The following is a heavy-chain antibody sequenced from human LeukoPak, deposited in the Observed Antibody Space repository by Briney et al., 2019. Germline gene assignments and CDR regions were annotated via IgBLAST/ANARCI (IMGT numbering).Heavy chain of an antibody. D-gene: IGHD1-26*01. CDR1: GGSISSYY. V-gene: IGHV4-59*08. Sequence: SETLSLTCTVSGGSISSYYWSWIRQPPGKGLERIGYIYYSGSTNYNPSLKSRVTISVDTSKNQFSLKLSSVTAADTAVYYCARAVSYLDPFDYWGQGTLVTVSS. J-gene: IGHJ4*02. CDR3: ARAVSYLDPFDY. CDR2: IYYSGST.